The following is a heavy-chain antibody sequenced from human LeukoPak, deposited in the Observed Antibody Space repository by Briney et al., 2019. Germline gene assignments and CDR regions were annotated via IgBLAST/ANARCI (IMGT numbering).Heavy chain of an antibody. D-gene: IGHD2-2*03. J-gene: IGHJ5*02. CDR3: ARHRGYCSSTSCSYNWFDP. CDR1: GGSISSYY. Sequence: SESLSLTCTVSGGSISSYYWTWIRQPPGKGLEWIGYIYYSGSTKYNPSLKSRVTMSVDTSKNRFSLKLSSVTAADTAVYYCARHRGYCSSTSCSYNWFDPWGQGTLVTVSS. CDR2: IYYSGST. V-gene: IGHV4-59*08.